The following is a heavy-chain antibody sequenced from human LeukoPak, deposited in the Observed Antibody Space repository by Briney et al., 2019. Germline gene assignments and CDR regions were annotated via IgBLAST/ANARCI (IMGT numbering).Heavy chain of an antibody. CDR1: EFSISTYT. V-gene: IGHV3-21*01. J-gene: IGHJ6*03. CDR2: ISYSSTYI. Sequence: PGESLRLSCAASEFSISTYTMSWVRQAPGRGLEWVSSISYSSTYIYYADSVKGRFTISRDNAKNSGYLLMNSLRAEDTAVYYCAREGGLNNWYYYMDVWGKGATVTVPS. CDR3: AREGGLNNWYYYMDV. D-gene: IGHD1-20*01.